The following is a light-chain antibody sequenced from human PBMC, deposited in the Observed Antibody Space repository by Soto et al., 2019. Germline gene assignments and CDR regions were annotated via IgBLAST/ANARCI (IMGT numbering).Light chain of an antibody. Sequence: DIQMTQSPSTLSASVGDRVTITCRASQDISNWLAWYQQKPGKAPKLLIYRTSNLESGVPSRFSGSGSGTEFTLTISSLQSDDFATYYCQQYSINLLTFGPGTTVDI. CDR2: RTS. J-gene: IGKJ3*01. V-gene: IGKV1-5*03. CDR3: QQYSINLLT. CDR1: QDISNW.